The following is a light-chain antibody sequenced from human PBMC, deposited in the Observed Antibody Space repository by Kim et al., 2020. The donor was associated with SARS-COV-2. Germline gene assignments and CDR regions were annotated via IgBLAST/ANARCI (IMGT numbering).Light chain of an antibody. Sequence: ALVRTVRITCKGASLRSCYASWYQQKPGQAPVVVIYGKNNRPSGIPDRFSGSSSGNTASLTITGAQAEDEADYYCNSRDSSGNHVVFGGGTQLTVL. CDR2: GKN. V-gene: IGLV3-19*01. CDR1: SLRSCY. CDR3: NSRDSSGNHVV. J-gene: IGLJ2*01.